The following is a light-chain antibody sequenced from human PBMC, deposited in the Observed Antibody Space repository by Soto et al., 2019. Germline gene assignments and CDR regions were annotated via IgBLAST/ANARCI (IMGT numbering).Light chain of an antibody. CDR1: QSVGSN. CDR2: GAS. V-gene: IGKV3-15*01. Sequence: EIVLTQSPATMSVSPGERATLSCRASQSVGSNLAWYQRKPGQAPRRLISGASTRATGLPARFSGSGSGPEFTLTISSLQSEDFAVYYRQQYDNWQITFGQGTRLESK. CDR3: QQYDNWQIT. J-gene: IGKJ5*01.